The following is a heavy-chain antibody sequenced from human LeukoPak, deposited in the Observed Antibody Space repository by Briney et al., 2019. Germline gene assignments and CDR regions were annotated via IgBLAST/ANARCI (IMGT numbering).Heavy chain of an antibody. CDR2: IYYSGST. V-gene: IGHV4-59*01. D-gene: IGHD6-13*01. Sequence: SETLSLTCAVYGGSFSGYYWSWIRQPPGKGLEWIGYIYYSGSTNYNPSLKSRVTISVDTSKNQFSLKLSSVTAADTAVYYCARGSSSRTTLYYYYYYMDVWGKGTTVTISS. J-gene: IGHJ6*03. CDR1: GGSFSGYY. CDR3: ARGSSSRTTLYYYYYYMDV.